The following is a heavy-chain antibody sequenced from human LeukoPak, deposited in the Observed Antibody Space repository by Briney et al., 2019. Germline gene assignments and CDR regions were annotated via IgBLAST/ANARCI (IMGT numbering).Heavy chain of an antibody. J-gene: IGHJ5*02. V-gene: IGHV3-33*01. CDR2: IWYDGSNK. CDR3: ARDKGHYDYVWGSFDP. D-gene: IGHD3-16*01. CDR1: GFTFSSYG. Sequence: GRSLRLSCAASGFTFSSYGMHWVRQAPGKGLEWVAVIWYDGSNKYYADSVKGRFTISRDNSKNTLYLQMNSLRAEDTAVYYCARDKGHYDYVWGSFDPWGQGTLVTVSS.